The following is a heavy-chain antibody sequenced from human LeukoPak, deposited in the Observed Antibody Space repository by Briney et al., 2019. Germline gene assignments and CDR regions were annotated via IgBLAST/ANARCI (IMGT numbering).Heavy chain of an antibody. V-gene: IGHV3-30*04. CDR1: GLTFGDYA. Sequence: GGSLRLSCTASGLTFGDYAMSWVRQAPGKGLEWVAVISYDGSNKYYADSVKGRFTISRDNSKNTLYLQMNSLRAEDTAVYYCAKVGIAVAGYHYYYYMDVWGKGTTVTVSS. D-gene: IGHD6-19*01. CDR3: AKVGIAVAGYHYYYYMDV. CDR2: ISYDGSNK. J-gene: IGHJ6*03.